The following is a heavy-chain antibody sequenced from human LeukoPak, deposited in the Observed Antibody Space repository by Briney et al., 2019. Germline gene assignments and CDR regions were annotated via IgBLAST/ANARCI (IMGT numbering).Heavy chain of an antibody. V-gene: IGHV3-48*03. CDR1: GFTFSSYE. D-gene: IGHD2-15*01. CDR3: AKDHSYCSGGICYGSNPGY. CDR2: ISSSGSTI. Sequence: GGSLRLSCAASGFTFSSYEMNWVRQAPGKGLEWVSYISSSGSTIYYADSVKGRFTISRDNSKNTLYLQMNSLRAEDTAVYYCAKDHSYCSGGICYGSNPGYWGQGTLVSVSS. J-gene: IGHJ4*02.